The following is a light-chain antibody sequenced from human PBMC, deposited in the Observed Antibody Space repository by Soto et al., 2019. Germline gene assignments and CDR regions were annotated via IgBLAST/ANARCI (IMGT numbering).Light chain of an antibody. J-gene: IGKJ1*01. V-gene: IGKV1-39*01. Sequence: DIQITQSPSSLSASVGDRVTITGRASQTISRYLNWYQQKPGKPPNLLIYAASSLQSGVPSRFSGRGSGTDFTLTISSLQTEDVETYSCQQSFSNPWTFGQGTKVDI. CDR1: QTISRY. CDR2: AAS. CDR3: QQSFSNPWT.